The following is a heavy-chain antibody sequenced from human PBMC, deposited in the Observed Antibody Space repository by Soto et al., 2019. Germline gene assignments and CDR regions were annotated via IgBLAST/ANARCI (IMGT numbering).Heavy chain of an antibody. V-gene: IGHV4-34*01. D-gene: IGHD6-13*01. CDR2: INHSGST. J-gene: IGHJ6*02. CDR1: GGSFSGYY. CDR3: ARGPRQQLVPGFYYYYYGMDV. Sequence: PSETLSLTCAVYGGSFSGYYWSWIRQPPGKGLEWIGEINHSGSTNYNPSLKSRVTISVDTSKNQFSLELSSVTAADTAVYYCARGPRQQLVPGFYYYYYGMDVWGQGTTVTVSS.